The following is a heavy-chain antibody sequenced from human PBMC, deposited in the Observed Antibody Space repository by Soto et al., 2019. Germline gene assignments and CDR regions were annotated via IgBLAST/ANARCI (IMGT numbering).Heavy chain of an antibody. CDR1: GYAFTTYG. V-gene: IGHV1-18*01. CDR3: ARGRDGDY. CDR2: ISAQDGNT. D-gene: IGHD6-6*01. Sequence: QVHLVQSGAEVKKPGASVKVSCKGSGYAFTTYGITWVRQAPGQGLEWMGWISAQDGNTNYAQKPQGRVPVTRDTSPSTAYMELRSLRSADTAVYYCARGRDGDYWGQGAVVTVSS. J-gene: IGHJ4*02.